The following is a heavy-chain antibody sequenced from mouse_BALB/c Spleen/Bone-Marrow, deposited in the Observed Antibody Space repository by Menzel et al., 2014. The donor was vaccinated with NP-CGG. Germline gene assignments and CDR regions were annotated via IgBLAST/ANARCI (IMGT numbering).Heavy chain of an antibody. Sequence: QVQLQQPGAELVRPGASVKLSCKASGYTFTSYWINWVKQRPGQGLEWIGNIYPSDSYTNYNQKFKDKATLTVDKSSSTAYMQLSSPTSEDSAVYYCTRSYGSSYEYYFDNWGQGTTLTVSS. D-gene: IGHD1-1*01. CDR3: TRSYGSSYEYYFDN. J-gene: IGHJ2*01. CDR2: IYPSDSYT. V-gene: IGHV1-69*02. CDR1: GYTFTSYW.